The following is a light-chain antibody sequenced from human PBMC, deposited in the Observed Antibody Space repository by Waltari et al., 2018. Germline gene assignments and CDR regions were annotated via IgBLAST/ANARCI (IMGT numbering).Light chain of an antibody. Sequence: QLMVSQSPSPAAPLGASFEPTSTRTNRHNTFASDCHQQQPGKGPRYLMSLNRDGSHSRGDGIPDRFSGSSSGAERYLPISSLESEDEADYYCETWDTAIHVFGGGTKLTVI. J-gene: IGLJ3*02. V-gene: IGLV4-69*01. CDR1: NRHNTFA. CDR3: ETWDTAIHV. CDR2: LNRDGSH.